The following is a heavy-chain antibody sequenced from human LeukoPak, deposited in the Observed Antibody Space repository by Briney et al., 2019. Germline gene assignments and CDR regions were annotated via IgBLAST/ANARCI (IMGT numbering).Heavy chain of an antibody. CDR1: GFTFSSYG. V-gene: IGHV3-23*01. D-gene: IGHD3-16*01. CDR2: ISGSGGST. CDR3: ARNVDPDY. J-gene: IGHJ4*02. Sequence: PGGSLRLSCAASGFTFSSYGMSWVRQAPGKGLEWVSAISGSGGSTYYADSVKGRFSISRDNSKNTLYLQMISLRAEGTAIYYCARNVDPDYWGQGALVTVSS.